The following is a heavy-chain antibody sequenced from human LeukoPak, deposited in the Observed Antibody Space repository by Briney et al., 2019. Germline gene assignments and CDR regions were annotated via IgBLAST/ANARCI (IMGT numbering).Heavy chain of an antibody. CDR3: ARERAGGYGMDV. J-gene: IGHJ6*02. V-gene: IGHV3-53*01. CDR2: IYSGGST. CDR1: GFTVSSNY. D-gene: IGHD3-10*01. Sequence: GGSLRLSCAASGFTVSSNYMSWVRQAPGKGLEWVSVIYSGGSTYYADSVKGRFTISRDNSKNTLYLQMNSLRAEGTAVYYCARERAGGYGMDVWGQGTTVTVSS.